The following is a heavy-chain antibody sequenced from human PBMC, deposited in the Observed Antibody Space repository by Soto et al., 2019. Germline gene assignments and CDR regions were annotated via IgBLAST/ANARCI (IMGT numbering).Heavy chain of an antibody. V-gene: IGHV3-21*01. CDR3: ARDSGYGDYDYYYYGMDV. Sequence: EVQLVESGGGLVKPGGSLRLSCAASGFTFSSYSMNWVRQAPGKGLEWVSSISSSSSYIYYADSVKSRFTISRDNAKNSLYLQMNSLRAEDTAVYYCARDSGYGDYDYYYYGMDVWGQGTTVTVSS. CDR1: GFTFSSYS. J-gene: IGHJ6*02. CDR2: ISSSSSYI. D-gene: IGHD4-17*01.